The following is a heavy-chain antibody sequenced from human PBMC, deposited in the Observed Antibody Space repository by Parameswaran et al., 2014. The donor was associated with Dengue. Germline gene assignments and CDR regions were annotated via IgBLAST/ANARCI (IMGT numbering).Heavy chain of an antibody. V-gene: IGHV3-30*18. D-gene: IGHD2-21*02. Sequence: WIRQPPGKGLEWVAVISYDGSNKYYADSVKGRFTISRDNSKNTLYLQMNSLRAEDTAVYYCAKGIREVMRIRVVTAILDYWGQGTLVTVSS. CDR3: AKGIREVMRIRVVTAILDY. CDR2: ISYDGSNK. J-gene: IGHJ4*02.